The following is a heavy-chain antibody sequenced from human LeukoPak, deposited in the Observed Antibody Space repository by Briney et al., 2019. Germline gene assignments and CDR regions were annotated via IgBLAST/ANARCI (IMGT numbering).Heavy chain of an antibody. D-gene: IGHD6-13*01. CDR1: GYSFTSCW. Sequence: GESLRISCKGSGYSFTSCWISWVRQMPGKGLEWMGRIDPSDSYTNYSPSFQGHVTISADKSISTAYLQWSSLKASDTAMYYCATVWVSSSWYYFDYWGQGTLVTVSS. CDR3: ATVWVSSSWYYFDY. J-gene: IGHJ4*02. V-gene: IGHV5-10-1*01. CDR2: IDPSDSYT.